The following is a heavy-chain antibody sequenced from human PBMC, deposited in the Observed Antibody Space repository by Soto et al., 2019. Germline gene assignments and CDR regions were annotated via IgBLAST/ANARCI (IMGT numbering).Heavy chain of an antibody. V-gene: IGHV1-18*01. CDR3: ARANGGSTIAVAGSFDY. CDR2: ISAYNGNT. Sequence: QVQLVQSGAEVKKPGASVKVSCKASGYTFAHYGIGWVRQAPGQGLEWVGWISAYNGNTHHAQNVQGRVTMTTDTSTSTAYMELRSLRSDDTAVYYCARANGGSTIAVAGSFDYWGQGTLVIVSS. CDR1: GYTFAHYG. J-gene: IGHJ4*02. D-gene: IGHD6-19*01.